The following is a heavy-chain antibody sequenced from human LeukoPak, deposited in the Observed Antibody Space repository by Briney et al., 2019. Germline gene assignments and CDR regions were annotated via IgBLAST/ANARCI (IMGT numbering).Heavy chain of an antibody. CDR3: AKLGYCSSTSCWSHDY. CDR2: ISAYNGNT. D-gene: IGHD2-2*01. CDR1: GYTFTSYG. Sequence: ASVKVSCKASGYTFTSYGISWVRQAPGQGLEWMGWISAYNGNTNYAQKLQGRVTMTTDTSTSTAYMELRSLRSDDTAVYYCAKLGYCSSTSCWSHDYWGQGTLVTVSS. J-gene: IGHJ4*02. V-gene: IGHV1-18*01.